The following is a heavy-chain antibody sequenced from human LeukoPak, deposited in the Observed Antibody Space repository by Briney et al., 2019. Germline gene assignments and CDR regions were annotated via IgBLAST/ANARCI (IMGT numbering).Heavy chain of an antibody. CDR3: VKLTSAGSVDS. J-gene: IGHJ4*02. V-gene: IGHV3-9*03. CDR2: IGWNGGGI. D-gene: IGHD6-13*01. Sequence: GGSLRLSCAASGFSFDDYAMHWVRQAPGKGLEWVSGIGWNGGGIVYADSVKGRFTISRDNGKNSLYLQMNSLGVEDMALYYCVKLTSAGSVDSWGQGTLVTVSS. CDR1: GFSFDDYA.